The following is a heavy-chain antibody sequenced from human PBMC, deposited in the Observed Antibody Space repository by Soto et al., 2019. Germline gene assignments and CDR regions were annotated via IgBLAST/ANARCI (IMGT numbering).Heavy chain of an antibody. CDR1: GYTFASYA. V-gene: IGHV1-3*01. CDR3: ARGPGRPDGPGDY. Sequence: QVQLVQSGAEVKKPGASVKVSCKASGYTFASYAMHWVRQAPGQRLEWMGWINAGNGNTKYSQKFQGRVTITRDTSASTAYMELSSLRSEDTAVYYCARGPGRPDGPGDYWGQRTLVTVSS. CDR2: INAGNGNT. J-gene: IGHJ4*02.